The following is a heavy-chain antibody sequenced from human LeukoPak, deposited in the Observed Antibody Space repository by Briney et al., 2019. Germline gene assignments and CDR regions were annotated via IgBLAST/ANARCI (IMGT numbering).Heavy chain of an antibody. J-gene: IGHJ4*02. CDR2: ISSSGNSI. CDR3: TRDQVSVAGTGIDY. V-gene: IGHV3-11*04. CDR1: GFTFSDYY. Sequence: GGSLRLSCAASGFTFSDYYMSWIRQAPGKGLEWVSYISSSGNSISYADSVKGRFTISRDNAKNSLYLQMNSLRAEDTAVYYCTRDQVSVAGTGIDYWGQGTLVTVSS. D-gene: IGHD6-19*01.